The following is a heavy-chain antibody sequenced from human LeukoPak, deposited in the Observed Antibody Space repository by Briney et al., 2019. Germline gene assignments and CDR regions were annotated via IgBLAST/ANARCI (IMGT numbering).Heavy chain of an antibody. CDR1: GFTVSSNS. CDR3: ARETSARGVSTH. Sequence: GGSLRLSCTVSGFTVSSNSMSWVRQAPGKGLEWVSFIYSDNTHYSDSVKGRFTISRDNSKNTLYLQMNSLRAEDTAFYYCARETSARGVSTHWGQGTLVTVSS. D-gene: IGHD3-10*01. V-gene: IGHV3-53*01. CDR2: IYSDNT. J-gene: IGHJ4*02.